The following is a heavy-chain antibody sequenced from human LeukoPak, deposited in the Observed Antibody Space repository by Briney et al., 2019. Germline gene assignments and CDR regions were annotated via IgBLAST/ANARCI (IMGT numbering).Heavy chain of an antibody. CDR1: GYTFTSYG. CDR3: ARSVVPAAIWWFDP. J-gene: IGHJ5*02. D-gene: IGHD2-2*01. Sequence: ASVKVSCKASGYTFTSYGISWVRQAPGQGLEWMGWISAYNGNTNYAQKLQGRVTMTTDTSTSTAYMELRSLRSDGTAVYYCARSVVPAAIWWFDPWGQGTLVTVSS. CDR2: ISAYNGNT. V-gene: IGHV1-18*01.